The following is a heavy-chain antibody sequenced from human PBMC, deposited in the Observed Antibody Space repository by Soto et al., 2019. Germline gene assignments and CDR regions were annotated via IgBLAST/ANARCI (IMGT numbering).Heavy chain of an antibody. V-gene: IGHV4-59*01. Sequence: QVQLQESGPGLVKPSETLSLTCTVSSGSINNYYWSWIRQPPGKGLEWIGYIYYSGSTNYNPSLKNRVTISVDTSKTQFSLKLSSVTAADTAVYYCARGGRYSSDWGQGTLVTVSS. CDR1: SGSINNYY. CDR3: ARGGRYSSD. J-gene: IGHJ4*02. CDR2: IYYSGST. D-gene: IGHD6-19*01.